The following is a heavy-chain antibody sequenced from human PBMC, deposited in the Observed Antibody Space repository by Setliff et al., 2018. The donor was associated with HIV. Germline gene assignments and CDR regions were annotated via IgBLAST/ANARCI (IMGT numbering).Heavy chain of an antibody. CDR1: GYNFATYY. D-gene: IGHD3-9*01. J-gene: IGHJ6*03. V-gene: IGHV5-51*01. Sequence: GESLKISCRTSGYNFATYYIAWVRQMPGKGPEWMGSVNPGDSSTKYNPSLQGQVTMSADKLINTAYLQWSSLKASDTAIYYCTRHPLRHGIAGYFYFVDVWGTGTTVTVSS. CDR3: TRHPLRHGIAGYFYFVDV. CDR2: VNPGDSST.